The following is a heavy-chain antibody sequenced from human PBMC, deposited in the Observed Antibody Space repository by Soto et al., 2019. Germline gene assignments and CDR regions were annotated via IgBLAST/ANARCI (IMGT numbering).Heavy chain of an antibody. V-gene: IGHV1-69*13. D-gene: IGHD2-2*01. Sequence: SVKVSCKASGGTFSSYAISWVRQAPGQGLEWMGGIIPIFGTANYAQKFQGRVTITADESTSTAYMELSSLRSEDTAVYYCARAYCSSTSCHVNYYYYYGMDVWGQGTTVTVSS. CDR2: IIPIFGTA. CDR1: GGTFSSYA. J-gene: IGHJ6*02. CDR3: ARAYCSSTSCHVNYYYYYGMDV.